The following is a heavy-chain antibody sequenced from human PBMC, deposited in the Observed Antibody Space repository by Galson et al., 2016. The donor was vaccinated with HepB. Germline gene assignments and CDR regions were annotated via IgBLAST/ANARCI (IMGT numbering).Heavy chain of an antibody. CDR1: GFIFSNYA. CDR2: VSYDGNTK. J-gene: IGHJ4*02. D-gene: IGHD3-10*01. Sequence: SLRLSCAASGFIFSNYAMHWVRPAPGQGLEWVGVVSYDGNTKWYAGSVMGRFTISRDNSKNTLFLQMSSLRAEDTAVYYCARSQWFGELFYFDSWGQGTLVTVSS. V-gene: IGHV3-30-3*01. CDR3: ARSQWFGELFYFDS.